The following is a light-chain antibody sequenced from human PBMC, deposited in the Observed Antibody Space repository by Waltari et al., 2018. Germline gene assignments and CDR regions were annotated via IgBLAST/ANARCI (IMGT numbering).Light chain of an antibody. V-gene: IGKV3-20*01. Sequence: SCRASQSVGRSLAWYQQKPGQAPRLLIYDASTRATGIPDRFSGSGSGTDFSLSISRLAPDDLAVYYCQHYMRLPVTFGQGTKVEFK. CDR3: QHYMRLPVT. CDR1: QSVGRS. J-gene: IGKJ1*01. CDR2: DAS.